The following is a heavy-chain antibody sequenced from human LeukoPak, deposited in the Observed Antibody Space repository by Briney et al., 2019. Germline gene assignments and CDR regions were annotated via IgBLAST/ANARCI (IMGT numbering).Heavy chain of an antibody. Sequence: GGSLRLSCAASGFTFSNYAMSWVRQAPGKGLEWISAITGSGGNTYYADSVKGRFTISRDNSKNTVFLQMNSLRAEDTAVYYCAKWGDYDVLTGYYVSDYWGQGTLVTVSS. D-gene: IGHD3-9*01. J-gene: IGHJ4*02. CDR3: AKWGDYDVLTGYYVSDY. CDR2: ITGSGGNT. V-gene: IGHV3-23*01. CDR1: GFTFSNYA.